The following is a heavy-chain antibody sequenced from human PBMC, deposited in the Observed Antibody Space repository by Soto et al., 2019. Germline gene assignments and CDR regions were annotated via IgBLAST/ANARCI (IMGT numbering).Heavy chain of an antibody. D-gene: IGHD3-10*01. CDR2: IIPIFGTA. CDR3: ARDQRKVTLVTMVRGGGYGMDV. Sequence: QVQLVQSGAEVKKPGSSVKVSCKASGGTFSSYAISWVRQAPGQGLEWMGGIIPIFGTANYAQKFQGRVTITADESTSTAYMGLSSLRSEDTAVYYCARDQRKVTLVTMVRGGGYGMDVWGQGTTVTVSS. J-gene: IGHJ6*02. CDR1: GGTFSSYA. V-gene: IGHV1-69*01.